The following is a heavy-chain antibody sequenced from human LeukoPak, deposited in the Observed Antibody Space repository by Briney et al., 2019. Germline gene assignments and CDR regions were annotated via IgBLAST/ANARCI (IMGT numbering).Heavy chain of an antibody. D-gene: IGHD6-13*01. CDR2: IYYSGST. Sequence: PSETLSLTCTVSGGSISSSSYYWGWIRQPPGKGLEWIGSIYYSGSTYYNPSLKSRVTISVDTSKNQFSLKLSSVTAADTAVYYCARHRIAAAGTYYYYYMDVWGKGTTVTISS. V-gene: IGHV4-39*01. CDR3: ARHRIAAAGTYYYYYMDV. J-gene: IGHJ6*03. CDR1: GGSISSSSYY.